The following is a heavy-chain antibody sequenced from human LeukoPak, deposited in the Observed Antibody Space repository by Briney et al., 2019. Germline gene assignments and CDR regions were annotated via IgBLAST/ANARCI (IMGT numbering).Heavy chain of an antibody. CDR3: ARGAYDFWSGSPGWLDP. D-gene: IGHD3-3*01. V-gene: IGHV4-61*02. J-gene: IGHJ5*02. Sequence: SETLSLTCTVSGGSISSGSYYWSWIRQPAGKGLEWIGRIYTSGSTNYNPSLKSRVTISVDTSKNQFSLKLSSVTAADTAVYYCARGAYDFWSGSPGWLDPWGQGTLVTVSS. CDR1: GGSISSGSYY. CDR2: IYTSGST.